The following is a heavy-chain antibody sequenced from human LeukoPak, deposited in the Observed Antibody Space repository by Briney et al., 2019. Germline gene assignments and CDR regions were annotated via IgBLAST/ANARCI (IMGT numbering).Heavy chain of an antibody. D-gene: IGHD2-8*01. CDR3: ARVYLERLTAGYFDH. Sequence: GGSLRLSCAASGFTFSTYSLHWVRQAPGKGLEWLSVISSDGSKKNYADSVKGRFTISRDNSKSTLYLQMNSLRDDDSAAYFCARVYLERLTAGYFDHWGQGTQVTVSP. CDR1: GFTFSTYS. J-gene: IGHJ4*02. CDR2: ISSDGSKK. V-gene: IGHV3-30-3*01.